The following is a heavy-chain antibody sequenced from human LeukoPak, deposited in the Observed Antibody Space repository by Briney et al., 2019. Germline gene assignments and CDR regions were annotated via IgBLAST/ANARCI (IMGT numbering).Heavy chain of an antibody. J-gene: IGHJ4*02. Sequence: GGSLRLSCAASGFTFSSYSMNWVRQAPGKGLEWVSSISSSSSYIYYADSVKGRFTISRDNSKNTLYLQMNSLRAEDTAVYYCGRDGHDRYCSSTSCYRGKLDYWGQGTLVTVSS. CDR1: GFTFSSYS. D-gene: IGHD2-2*02. CDR3: GRDGHDRYCSSTSCYRGKLDY. V-gene: IGHV3-21*01. CDR2: ISSSSSYI.